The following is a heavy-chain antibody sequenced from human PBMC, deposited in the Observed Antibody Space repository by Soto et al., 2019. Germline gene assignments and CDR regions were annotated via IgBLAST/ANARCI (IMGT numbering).Heavy chain of an antibody. J-gene: IGHJ6*02. CDR3: AREIVVPAANNSNGIDF. Sequence: DSVKVSCKASGYTFTGYYMHWVRQAPGQGLEWMGWINPNSGGTNYAQKFQGWVTMTRDTSISTAYMELSRLRSDDTAVYYCAREIVVPAANNSNGIDFWCQATTVTVS. V-gene: IGHV1-2*04. CDR1: GYTFTGYY. D-gene: IGHD2-2*01. CDR2: INPNSGGT.